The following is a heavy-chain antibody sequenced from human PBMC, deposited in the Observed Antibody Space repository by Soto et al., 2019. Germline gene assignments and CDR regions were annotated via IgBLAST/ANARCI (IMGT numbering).Heavy chain of an antibody. V-gene: IGHV3-21*01. CDR2: ISSSSYI. CDR3: AREKYQLLSYYYYGMDV. CDR1: GFTFSSYS. D-gene: IGHD2-2*01. Sequence: GGSLRLSCAASGFTFSSYSMNWVRQAPGKGLEWVSSISSSSYIYYADSVKGRFTISRDNAKNSLYLQMNSLRAEDTAVYYCAREKYQLLSYYYYGMDVWGQGTTVTVSS. J-gene: IGHJ6*02.